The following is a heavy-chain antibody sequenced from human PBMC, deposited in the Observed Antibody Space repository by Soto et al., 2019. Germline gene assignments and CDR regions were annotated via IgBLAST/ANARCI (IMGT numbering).Heavy chain of an antibody. CDR3: AKITYTAYYYDSSGPSWFAP. V-gene: IGHV3-23*01. D-gene: IGHD3-22*01. CDR2: ISGSGGST. J-gene: IGHJ5*02. Sequence: AGCLQLSCAASGFTFISYAMSWVRQAPGKGLEWVSAISGSGGSTYYADSVKGRFTIPRDNSKNTLYLQMNSLRAEDTAVYYCAKITYTAYYYDSSGPSWFAPGGKGTWVPVSS. CDR1: GFTFISYA.